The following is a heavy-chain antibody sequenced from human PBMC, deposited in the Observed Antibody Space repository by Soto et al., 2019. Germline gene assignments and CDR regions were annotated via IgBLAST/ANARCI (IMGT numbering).Heavy chain of an antibody. J-gene: IGHJ4*02. D-gene: IGHD2-21*01. CDR1: GFRFDDFA. CDR2: ISWNSGDK. V-gene: IGHV3-9*01. Sequence: VQMVESGGGLVKPGMSLRLSCAASGFRFDDFAMHWVRQGQGKGLEWVSGISWNSGDKDYGDSVKGRFVISRDNDKNSLDLQMNSLRPEDTAVYYCVRGRGPMTRGYFFSWDRGTLVIVSP. CDR3: VRGRGPMTRGYFFS.